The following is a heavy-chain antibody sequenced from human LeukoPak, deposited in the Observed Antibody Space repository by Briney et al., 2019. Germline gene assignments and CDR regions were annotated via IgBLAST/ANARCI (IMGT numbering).Heavy chain of an antibody. CDR1: GFTFSLYA. CDR2: INSGGDDI. J-gene: IGHJ4*02. CDR3: ARDTIQPGLIDD. D-gene: IGHD2-2*01. V-gene: IGHV3-48*04. Sequence: QPGGSLRLSCAASGFTFSLYAMNWVRQAPGKGLEWISYINSGGDDIHYAASVRGRFTISRDDARNILLLQLGSLRAEDTAVYYCARDTIQPGLIDDWGQGTLVTVSS.